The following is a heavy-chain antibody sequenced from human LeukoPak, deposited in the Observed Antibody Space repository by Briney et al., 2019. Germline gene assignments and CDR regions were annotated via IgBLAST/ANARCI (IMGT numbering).Heavy chain of an antibody. D-gene: IGHD3-10*01. V-gene: IGHV3-21*01. CDR3: ARDRGIEAFDI. CDR1: GFTFSSYS. CDR2: ISSSSSYI. Sequence: GGSLRLSCAASGFTFSSYSMNWVRQAPGKGLEWVSSISSSSSYIYYAHSVNGRFTIARDNAKNSLYLQMNSLRAEDTAVYYCARDRGIEAFDISGQGRIVTVSS. J-gene: IGHJ3*02.